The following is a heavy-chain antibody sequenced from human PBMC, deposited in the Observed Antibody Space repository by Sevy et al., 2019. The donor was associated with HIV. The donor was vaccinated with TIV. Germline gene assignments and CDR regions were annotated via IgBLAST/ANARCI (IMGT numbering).Heavy chain of an antibody. D-gene: IGHD3-16*01. CDR2: ISHDGRNYK. V-gene: IGHV3-30*04. J-gene: IGHJ5*02. Sequence: GGSLRLSCAASGFTFSEYGMHWVRPAPGKGLEWVAVISHDGRNYKYNTDFVKGRFTTSRDNSRNTPYLQMNSLRAEDTAIYYCARDRGEMLRSAFKSWGQGTLVTVSS. CDR3: ARDRGEMLRSAFKS. CDR1: GFTFSEYG.